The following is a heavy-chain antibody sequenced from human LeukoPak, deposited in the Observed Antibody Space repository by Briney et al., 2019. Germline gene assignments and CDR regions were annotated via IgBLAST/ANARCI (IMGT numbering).Heavy chain of an antibody. Sequence: PGGSLRLSCAASGFTFSSYSMNWVRQAPGKGLEWVSSISSGSSYIYYADSVKGRFTISRDNAKNSLYLQMNSLRAEDTAVYYCARGRRDTAMVSDYWGQGTLVTVSS. D-gene: IGHD5-18*01. CDR2: ISSGSSYI. V-gene: IGHV3-21*01. J-gene: IGHJ4*02. CDR3: ARGRRDTAMVSDY. CDR1: GFTFSSYS.